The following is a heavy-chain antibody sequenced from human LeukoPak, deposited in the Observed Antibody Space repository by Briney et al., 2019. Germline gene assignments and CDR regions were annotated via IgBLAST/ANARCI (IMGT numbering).Heavy chain of an antibody. Sequence: PSETLSLTCAVYGGSFSGYYWSWIRQPPGKGLEWIGEINHSGSTNYNPSLKSRVTISVDTSKNQFSLKLSSVTAADTAVYYCARQGSSGWYGDWGQGTLVTVSS. CDR2: INHSGST. CDR3: ARQGSSGWYGD. CDR1: GGSFSGYY. J-gene: IGHJ4*02. D-gene: IGHD6-19*01. V-gene: IGHV4-34*01.